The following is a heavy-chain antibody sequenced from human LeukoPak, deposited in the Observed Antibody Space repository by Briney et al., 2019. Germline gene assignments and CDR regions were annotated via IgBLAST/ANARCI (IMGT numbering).Heavy chain of an antibody. V-gene: IGHV3-30*18. Sequence: GGSLRLSCAASGFTFSSYGMHWVRQAPGKGLEGVAVISYDGSNKYYADSVKGRFTISRDNSKNTLYLQMNSLRAEDTAVYYCAKPLWFGEEDYWGQGTLVTVSS. CDR3: AKPLWFGEEDY. J-gene: IGHJ4*02. CDR1: GFTFSSYG. CDR2: ISYDGSNK. D-gene: IGHD3-10*01.